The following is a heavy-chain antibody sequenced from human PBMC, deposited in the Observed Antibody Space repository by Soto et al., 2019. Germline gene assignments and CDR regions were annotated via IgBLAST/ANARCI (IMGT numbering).Heavy chain of an antibody. CDR3: ARDNPLSGSYGHGNAFDI. J-gene: IGHJ3*02. Sequence: LRLSCAASGFTFSSYSMNWVRQAPGKGLEWVSYISSSSSTIYYADSVKGRFTISRDNAKNSLYLQMNSLRDEDTAVYYCARDNPLSGSYGHGNAFDIWGQGTMVTVSS. V-gene: IGHV3-48*02. CDR2: ISSSSSTI. CDR1: GFTFSSYS. D-gene: IGHD1-26*01.